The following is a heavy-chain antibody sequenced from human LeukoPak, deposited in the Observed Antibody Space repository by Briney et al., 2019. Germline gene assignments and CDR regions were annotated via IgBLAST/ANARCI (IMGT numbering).Heavy chain of an antibody. J-gene: IGHJ4*02. CDR1: GFTFSSYG. Sequence: GGSLRLSCAASGFTFSSYGMHWVRQAPGKGLEWVAVISYDGSNKYYADSVKGRFTISRDNSKNTLYLQMNSLRAEDTAVYYCAKDLIWFGERGPLDDYWGQGTLVTVSS. D-gene: IGHD3-10*01. CDR2: ISYDGSNK. V-gene: IGHV3-30*18. CDR3: AKDLIWFGERGPLDDY.